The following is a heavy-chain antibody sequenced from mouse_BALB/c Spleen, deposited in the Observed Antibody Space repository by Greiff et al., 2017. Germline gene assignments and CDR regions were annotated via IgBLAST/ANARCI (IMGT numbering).Heavy chain of an antibody. D-gene: IGHD2-3*01. J-gene: IGHJ4*01. CDR2: IDPYYGGT. CDR3: AKGGDGYAMDY. V-gene: IGHV1-39*01. Sequence: VQLQQSGPELETPGASVKISCKASGYSFTGYNMHWVKQSNGKGLEWIGKIDPYYGGTCYNQKFKGKATLTVDKSSITAYMQLKSLTSEDSAVYYCAKGGDGYAMDYWGQGTSVTVSS. CDR1: GYSFTGYN.